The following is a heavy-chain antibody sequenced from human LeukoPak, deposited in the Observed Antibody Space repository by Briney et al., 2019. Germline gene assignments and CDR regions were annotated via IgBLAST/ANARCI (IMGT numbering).Heavy chain of an antibody. J-gene: IGHJ5*02. V-gene: IGHV4-39*07. D-gene: IGHD3-10*01. CDR2: IYYSGST. CDR3: ARGERRLWFGELLSRRINRFDP. CDR1: GGSINSSSYY. Sequence: SETLSLTCTVSGGSINSSSYYWGWIRQPPGKGLEWIGSIYYSGSTHYNPSLKSRVAISVDTSKNQFSLKLSSVTAADTAVYYCARGERRLWFGELLSRRINRFDPWGQGTLVTVSS.